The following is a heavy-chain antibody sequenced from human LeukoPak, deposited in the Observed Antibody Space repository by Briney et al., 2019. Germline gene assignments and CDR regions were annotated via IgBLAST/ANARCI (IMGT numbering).Heavy chain of an antibody. J-gene: IGHJ4*02. Sequence: SVKVSCKASGGTFSSYAISWVRQAPGQGLEWMGRIIPIFGTANYAQKFQGRVTITTDESTSTAYMELSSLRSEDTAVYYCARRKIGDGYNYYFDYWGQGTLVTVSS. CDR1: GGTFSSYA. CDR2: IIPIFGTA. CDR3: ARRKIGDGYNYYFDY. D-gene: IGHD5-24*01. V-gene: IGHV1-69*05.